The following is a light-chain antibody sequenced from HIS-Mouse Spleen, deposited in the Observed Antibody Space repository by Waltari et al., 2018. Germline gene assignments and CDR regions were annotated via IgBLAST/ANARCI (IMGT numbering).Light chain of an antibody. V-gene: IGKV6-21*02. J-gene: IGKJ4*01. CDR2: YAS. Sequence: ELVLTQSPDFQSVTPKEKVTITCRASQSIGSSLHWYQQKPDQSPKLLIKYASQSISGVPSRFSGSGSGTDFTLTISSLQPEDFATYYCQQFNSYPALTFGGGTNVEIK. CDR3: QQFNSYPALT. CDR1: QSIGSS.